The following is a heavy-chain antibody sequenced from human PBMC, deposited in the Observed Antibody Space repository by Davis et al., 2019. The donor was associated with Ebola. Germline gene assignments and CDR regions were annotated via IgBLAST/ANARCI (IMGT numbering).Heavy chain of an antibody. Sequence: PGGSLRLSCAVSGFKFAEHGMHWVRQVPGRGLEWVSGISWNSNTIMYGDSVKGRFTITRDDAKNALYLQMDSLRTEDTGIYYCVRDTVTTPVYWGQGIPVTVTS. V-gene: IGHV3-9*01. CDR2: ISWNSNTI. J-gene: IGHJ4*02. CDR3: VRDTVTTPVY. D-gene: IGHD4-17*01. CDR1: GFKFAEHG.